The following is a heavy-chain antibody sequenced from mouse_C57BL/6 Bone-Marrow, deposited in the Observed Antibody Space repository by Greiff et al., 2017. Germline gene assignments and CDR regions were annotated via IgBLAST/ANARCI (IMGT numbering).Heavy chain of an antibody. CDR2: IYPRSGNT. Sequence: QVQLQQSGAELARPGASVKLSCKASGYTFTSYGISWVKQRTGQGLEWIGEIYPRSGNTYYNEKFKGKATLTADKSSSTASMELRSLTSEDSAVYFCARGNYYAMDYWGQGTSVTVSS. V-gene: IGHV1-81*01. CDR3: ARGNYYAMDY. J-gene: IGHJ4*01. CDR1: GYTFTSYG. D-gene: IGHD2-1*01.